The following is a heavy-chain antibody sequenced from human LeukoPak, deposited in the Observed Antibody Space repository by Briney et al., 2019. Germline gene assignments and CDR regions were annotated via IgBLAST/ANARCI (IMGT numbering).Heavy chain of an antibody. CDR3: ASHGDCNCFDY. Sequence: SETLSLTCSVSGDSINNTSYYWGWIRQPPGKGLEWIGTVYYSGSTYYNPSLKSRLTTSVDTSKNQFSLKLTSVTAADTAVYFCASHGDCNCFDYWVQGTLVTVSS. CDR2: VYYSGST. V-gene: IGHV4-39*01. D-gene: IGHD2-21*01. J-gene: IGHJ4*02. CDR1: GDSINNTSYY.